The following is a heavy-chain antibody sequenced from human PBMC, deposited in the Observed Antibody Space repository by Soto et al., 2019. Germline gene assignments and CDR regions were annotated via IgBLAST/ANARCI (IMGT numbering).Heavy chain of an antibody. CDR2: IYYSGKT. CDR1: GGFIFGSDYY. D-gene: IGHD6-19*01. Sequence: QLQLQESGPGLVKPSETLSLTCTVSGGFIFGSDYYWGWIRQPPGKGLEWLGNIYYSGKTYSYPSLTSRVTISVDTSTTQFSLRLTSVTAADTAVYYCVEMRGQWLPRAWGQGILVTVSS. CDR3: VEMRGQWLPRA. J-gene: IGHJ5*02. V-gene: IGHV4-39*01.